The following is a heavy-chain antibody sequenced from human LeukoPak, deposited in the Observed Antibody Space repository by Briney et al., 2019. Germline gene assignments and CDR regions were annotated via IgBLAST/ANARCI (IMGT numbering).Heavy chain of an antibody. V-gene: IGHV4-61*02. Sequence: SETLSLTCTVSGGSISSGSYYWSWIRQPAGKGLEWIGRIYTSGSTNYNPSLKSRVTISVDTSKNQFSLKLSSVTAADTAVYYCSRDYIPGALDIWGQRTMVAVSS. CDR2: IYTSGST. J-gene: IGHJ3*02. CDR3: SRDYIPGALDI. D-gene: IGHD1-1*01. CDR1: GGSISSGSYY.